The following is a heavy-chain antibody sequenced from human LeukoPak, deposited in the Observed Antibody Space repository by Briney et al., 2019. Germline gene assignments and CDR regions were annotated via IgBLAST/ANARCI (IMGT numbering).Heavy chain of an antibody. CDR3: ARHMRAYYYMDV. V-gene: IGHV1-69*13. J-gene: IGHJ6*03. Sequence: SVKVSCKASGGTFSSYAISWVRQAPGQGLEWMGGIIPIFGTANYAQKFQGRVTITADESTSTAYMELSRLRSDDTAVYYCARHMRAYYYMDVWGKGTTVTISS. CDR1: GGTFSSYA. CDR2: IIPIFGTA. D-gene: IGHD2-21*01.